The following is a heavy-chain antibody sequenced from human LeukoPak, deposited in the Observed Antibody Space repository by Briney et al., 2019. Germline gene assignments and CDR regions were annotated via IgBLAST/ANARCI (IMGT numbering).Heavy chain of an antibody. CDR3: TRDHYCSSTSCQNWFDL. CDR1: GFTFGNYG. J-gene: IGHJ5*02. V-gene: IGHV3-49*04. D-gene: IGHD2-2*01. CDR2: IRRKAYGGTT. Sequence: GGSLRLSCTASGFTFGNYGMSWVRQAPGKGLEWVGFIRRKAYGGTTEYAASVKGRFTISRDDSKSIAYLQMNSLKTEDTAVYYCTRDHYCSSTSCQNWFDLWGQGTLVTVSS.